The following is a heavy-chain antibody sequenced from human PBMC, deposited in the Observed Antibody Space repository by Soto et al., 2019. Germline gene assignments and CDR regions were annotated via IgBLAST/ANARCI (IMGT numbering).Heavy chain of an antibody. Sequence: GGSLRLSCAASGFTFSSYSMNWVRQAPGKGLEWVSSISSSSSYIYYADSVKGRFTISRDNAKNSLYLQMNSLRAEDTAVYYCAREEGRDSSSWYYFDYWGQGTLVTVSS. J-gene: IGHJ4*02. D-gene: IGHD6-13*01. CDR2: ISSSSSYI. V-gene: IGHV3-21*01. CDR1: GFTFSSYS. CDR3: AREEGRDSSSWYYFDY.